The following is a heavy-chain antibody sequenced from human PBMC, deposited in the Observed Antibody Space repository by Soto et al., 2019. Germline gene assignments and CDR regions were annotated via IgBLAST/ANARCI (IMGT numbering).Heavy chain of an antibody. Sequence: GGSLILSCTAPAVTLRNYWMHWARQAPGKGLVWVSRINPGDTTICYADSVRGRFTISRDNAKNSLYLQMNSLRAEDTAVYYCARSGRLRFLNFWGQGTLVTVSS. V-gene: IGHV3-74*01. J-gene: IGHJ4*02. CDR1: AVTLRNYW. CDR2: INPGDTTI. D-gene: IGHD3-3*01. CDR3: ARSGRLRFLNF.